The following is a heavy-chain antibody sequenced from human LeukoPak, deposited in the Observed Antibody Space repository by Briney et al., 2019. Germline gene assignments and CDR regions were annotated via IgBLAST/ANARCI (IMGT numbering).Heavy chain of an antibody. J-gene: IGHJ6*02. CDR2: ISYDGSNK. Sequence: PGGSLRLSCAASGFTFSSYAMHWVRQAPGKGLEWVAVISYDGSNKYYADSVKGRFTISRDNSKNTLYLQMNSLRAEDTAVYYCAREGVYATGVYYYYGMDVWSQGTTVTVSS. V-gene: IGHV3-30-3*01. CDR1: GFTFSSYA. CDR3: AREGVYATGVYYYYGMDV. D-gene: IGHD5/OR15-5a*01.